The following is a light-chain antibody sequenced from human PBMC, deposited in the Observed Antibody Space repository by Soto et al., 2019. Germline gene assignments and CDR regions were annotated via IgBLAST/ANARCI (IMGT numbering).Light chain of an antibody. CDR1: SSDVGGYNY. CDR3: SSYTSTNTLDV. Sequence: QSVLTQPASVSGSPGQSMTISWTGTSSDVGGYNYVSWYQQHPGKAPKLMIFEVTNRPSGVSSRFSGSKSGNTASLTISGLQAEDEADYYCSSYTSTNTLDVFGTGTKVTVL. V-gene: IGLV2-14*01. J-gene: IGLJ1*01. CDR2: EVT.